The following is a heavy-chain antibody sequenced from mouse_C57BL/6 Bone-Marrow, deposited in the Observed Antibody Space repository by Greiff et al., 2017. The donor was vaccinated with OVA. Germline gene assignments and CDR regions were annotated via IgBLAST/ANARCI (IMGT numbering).Heavy chain of an antibody. D-gene: IGHD2-2*01. V-gene: IGHV5-2*03. CDR2: INSSGGST. CDR3: ASYLCLPAWFAC. Sequence: EVKLVESGGGLVQPGESLKLSCESNEYEFPSHDMSWVRKTPEKRLELVAAINSSGGSTYYPDTMERRFIIYRDNTNKALYLQTSSLRSEDPALYFCASYLCLPAWFACWGQGTLVTVSA. CDR1: EYEFPSHD. J-gene: IGHJ3*01.